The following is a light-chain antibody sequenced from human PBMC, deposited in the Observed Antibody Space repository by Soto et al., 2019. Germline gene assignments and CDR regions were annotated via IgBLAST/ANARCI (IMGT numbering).Light chain of an antibody. CDR2: DAS. CDR3: QQRRNWPPEVT. CDR1: QSVRSS. Sequence: EIVLTQSPDTLSLSPGERATLSCRASQSVRSSLAWYQQKPGQAPRLLIYDASNRATGIPARFSGSGSGTDCPLTISSLEPEDLAVYYCQQRRNWPPEVTFGPGTKVDIK. V-gene: IGKV3-11*01. J-gene: IGKJ3*01.